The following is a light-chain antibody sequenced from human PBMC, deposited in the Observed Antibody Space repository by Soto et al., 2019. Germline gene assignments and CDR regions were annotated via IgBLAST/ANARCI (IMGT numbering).Light chain of an antibody. Sequence: EIVMTQSPATLSVSPGERATLSCMASHSVSSNLAWYQQKPGQAPRLLIYGASTRATGIPARFSGSGSGTDFTLTISSLQSEAFAVYYCQQYNNWPPFTFGPGTKVDIK. V-gene: IGKV3-15*01. CDR3: QQYNNWPPFT. CDR1: HSVSSN. J-gene: IGKJ3*01. CDR2: GAS.